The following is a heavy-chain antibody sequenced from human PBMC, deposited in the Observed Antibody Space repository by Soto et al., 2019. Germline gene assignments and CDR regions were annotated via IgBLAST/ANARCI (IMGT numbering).Heavy chain of an antibody. J-gene: IGHJ6*02. Sequence: QVQLVQSGAEVKKPGSSVKVSCKASGGTFSSYAISWVRQAPGQGLEWMGGIIPIFGTANYAQKFQGRVMITADESTSTAYMELSSLRSEDTAVYYCARSRDYYGSGSYYHPMDVWGQGTTVTVSS. CDR3: ARSRDYYGSGSYYHPMDV. CDR1: GGTFSSYA. V-gene: IGHV1-69*01. D-gene: IGHD3-10*01. CDR2: IIPIFGTA.